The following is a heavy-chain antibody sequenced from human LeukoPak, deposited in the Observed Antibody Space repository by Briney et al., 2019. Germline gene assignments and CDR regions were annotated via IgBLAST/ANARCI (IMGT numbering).Heavy chain of an antibody. V-gene: IGHV3-11*01. CDR1: GFTFSDYY. Sequence: GGSLRLSCAASGFTFSDYYMSWIRQAPGKGLEWVSYISSSGSTIYYADSVKGRFTISRDNAKNSLYLQMNSLRAEDTAVSYCAREEVEGSGRGIYYYGMDVWGQGTTVTVSS. CDR3: AREEVEGSGRGIYYYGMDV. CDR2: ISSSGSTI. J-gene: IGHJ6*02. D-gene: IGHD3-10*01.